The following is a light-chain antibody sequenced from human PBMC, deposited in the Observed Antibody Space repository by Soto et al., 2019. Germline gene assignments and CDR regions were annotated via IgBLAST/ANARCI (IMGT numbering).Light chain of an antibody. J-gene: IGLJ3*02. V-gene: IGLV1-44*01. CDR3: VAWDDSLNGWV. CDR1: SSNIGSKT. Sequence: QSVLTQPPSASGTPGQRVTISCSGSSSNIGSKTVNWYQQLPGTAPKILIYSNNQRPSGVPDRFSGSKSGTSASLAISGLQSEDEADYYCVAWDDSLNGWVFGGGTQLTVL. CDR2: SNN.